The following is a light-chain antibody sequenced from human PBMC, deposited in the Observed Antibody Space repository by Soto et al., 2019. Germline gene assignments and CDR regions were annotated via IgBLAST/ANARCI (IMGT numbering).Light chain of an antibody. CDR1: QSISDT. Sequence: DIDMTQSPARLSVTPRERATVSCRASQSISDTLAWYQQKPGQAPRLPTYSASRGATGSPARFSGSGSGTDVTLTIRTLQSEDFAVYYCQQYNNWPWTFGQGTKVEL. CDR2: SAS. V-gene: IGKV3-15*01. CDR3: QQYNNWPWT. J-gene: IGKJ1*01.